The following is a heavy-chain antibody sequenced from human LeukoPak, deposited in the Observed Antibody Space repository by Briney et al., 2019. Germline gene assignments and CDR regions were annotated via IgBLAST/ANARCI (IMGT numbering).Heavy chain of an antibody. CDR1: GFTFRSYW. Sequence: GGSLRLSCAVSGFTFRSYWMTWVRQYPGKGLEWVANIKQDGSETYYADSVKGRFTISRDNAKRSLYLQMNSLRAEDTAVYYCARDRRIYSRITIFGVVLDYWGQGTLVTVSS. V-gene: IGHV3-7*01. D-gene: IGHD3-3*01. J-gene: IGHJ4*02. CDR2: IKQDGSET. CDR3: ARDRRIYSRITIFGVVLDY.